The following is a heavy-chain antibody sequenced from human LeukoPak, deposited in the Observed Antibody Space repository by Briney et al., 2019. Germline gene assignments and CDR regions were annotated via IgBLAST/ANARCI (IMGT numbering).Heavy chain of an antibody. CDR2: ISYSGST. J-gene: IGHJ4*02. Sequence: SETLPLTCTVSGGSIRSYYWSWIRQPPGKGLEWIGYISYSGSTNYNPSLKSRVTISVDTSRNQFSLKLSSVTAADTAVYYCARGRLGGSGSYYNVLDYWGQGTLVTVSS. CDR3: ARGRLGGSGSYYNVLDY. V-gene: IGHV4-59*01. CDR1: GGSIRSYY. D-gene: IGHD3-10*01.